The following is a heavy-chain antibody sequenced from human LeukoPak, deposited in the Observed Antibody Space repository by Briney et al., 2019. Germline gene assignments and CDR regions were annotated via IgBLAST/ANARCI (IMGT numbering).Heavy chain of an antibody. CDR1: GYTFTSYG. CDR2: ISAYNGNT. Sequence: ASVNVSCKASGYTFTSYGISWVRQAPGQGLEWMGWISAYNGNTNYAQKLQGRVTMTTDTSTSTAYMELRSLRSDDTAVYYCARRDSRYYYMDVWGKGTTVTVSS. D-gene: IGHD3-22*01. CDR3: ARRDSRYYYMDV. V-gene: IGHV1-18*01. J-gene: IGHJ6*03.